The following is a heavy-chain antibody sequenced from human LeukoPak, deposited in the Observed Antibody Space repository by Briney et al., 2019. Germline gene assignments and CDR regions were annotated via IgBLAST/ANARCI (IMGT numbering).Heavy chain of an antibody. D-gene: IGHD3-22*01. CDR1: GFTFSSYA. Sequence: GGSLRLSCAASGFTFSSYAMSWVRQAPGKGLEWVSAISGSGGSTYYADSVKGRFTISRDNSKNTLYLQMNSLRAEDTAVYYCAKDWHKRAYYYDSSGYYYGSFDYWGQGTLVTVSS. V-gene: IGHV3-23*01. J-gene: IGHJ4*02. CDR2: ISGSGGST. CDR3: AKDWHKRAYYYDSSGYYYGSFDY.